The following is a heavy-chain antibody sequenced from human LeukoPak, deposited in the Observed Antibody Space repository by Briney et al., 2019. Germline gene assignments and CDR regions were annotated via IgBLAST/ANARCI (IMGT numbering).Heavy chain of an antibody. CDR1: GGSISSGSYY. CDR3: AGLRFLEWSGAFDY. J-gene: IGHJ4*02. V-gene: IGHV4-39*07. CDR2: IYHSGST. Sequence: PSQTLSLTCTVSGGSISSGSYYWGWIRQPPGKGLEWIGSIYHSGSTYYNPSLKSRVTISVDTSKNQFSLKLSSVTAADTAVYYCAGLRFLEWSGAFDYWGQGTLVTVSS. D-gene: IGHD3-3*01.